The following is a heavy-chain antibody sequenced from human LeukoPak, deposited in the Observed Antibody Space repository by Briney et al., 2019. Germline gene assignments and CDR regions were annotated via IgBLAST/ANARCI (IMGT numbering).Heavy chain of an antibody. V-gene: IGHV3-21*06. CDR3: AKEQGPKGGKAGLRKYYYDSSLEVFDY. Sequence: GGSLRLSCTASGFTFSSYTMNWVRQAPGKGLEWVSSISSTSSYIYYADSVKGRFTISRDNAKNSLYLQMNSLRAEDTAVYYCAKEQGPKGGKAGLRKYYYDSSLEVFDYWGQGTLVTVSS. CDR2: ISSTSSYI. CDR1: GFTFSSYT. D-gene: IGHD3-22*01. J-gene: IGHJ4*02.